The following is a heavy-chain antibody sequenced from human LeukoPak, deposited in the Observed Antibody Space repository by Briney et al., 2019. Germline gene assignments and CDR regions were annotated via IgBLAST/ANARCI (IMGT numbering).Heavy chain of an antibody. V-gene: IGHV4-59*01. CDR3: ARAPPPGIAVADGFFNY. CDR1: GGSISSYY. CDR2: IYYSGST. J-gene: IGHJ4*02. Sequence: SETLSLTCTVSGGSISSYYWSWIRQPPGKGLEWIGYIYYSGSTNYNPSLKSRVTISVDTSKNQFSLKLSSVTAADTAVYYCARAPPPGIAVADGFFNYWGQGTLVTVSS. D-gene: IGHD6-19*01.